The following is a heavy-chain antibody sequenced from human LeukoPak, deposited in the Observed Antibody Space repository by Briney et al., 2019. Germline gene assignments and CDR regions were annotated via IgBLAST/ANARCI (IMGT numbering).Heavy chain of an antibody. D-gene: IGHD2-2*01. CDR1: GYTFTSYA. CDR2: INAGNGNT. J-gene: IGHJ3*02. Sequence: ASVKVSCKASGYTFTSYAMHWVRQAPGQRLEWMGWINAGNGNTKYSQKFQGRVTITRDTSASTAYMELSSLRSEDTAVYYCAASSDDIVVVPAAITIFAFDIWGQGTMVTVSS. V-gene: IGHV1-3*01. CDR3: AASSDDIVVVPAAITIFAFDI.